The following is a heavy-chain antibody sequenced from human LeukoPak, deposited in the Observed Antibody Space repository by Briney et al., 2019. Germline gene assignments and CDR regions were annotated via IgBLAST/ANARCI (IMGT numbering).Heavy chain of an antibody. CDR3: ARDNKEGDPDAFDI. CDR2: IYSGGST. D-gene: IGHD2-21*02. Sequence: GGSLTLSCAASGFSLSSHYRRWVRLAPGEGMEWASVIYSGGSTYYAVSVKGRFTISRDNSKITLYLPMNSLIAEDTAVYYGARDNKEGDPDAFDIWGQGTMVTVSS. V-gene: IGHV3-53*01. J-gene: IGHJ3*02. CDR1: GFSLSSHY.